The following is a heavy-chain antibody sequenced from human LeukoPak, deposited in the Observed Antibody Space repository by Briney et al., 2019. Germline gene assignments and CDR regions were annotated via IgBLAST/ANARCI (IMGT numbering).Heavy chain of an antibody. J-gene: IGHJ4*02. CDR1: GFTFNDYA. CDR3: AKDGAVAGLRYFDY. CDR2: INWNSGIT. V-gene: IGHV3-9*01. Sequence: GGSLRLSCAASGFTFNDYAMHWVRQAPGKGLEWVSGINWNSGITGYADSVKGRFTISRDNAKNSLYLQMNSLRAEDTAFYYCAKDGAVAGLRYFDYWGQGTLVTVSS. D-gene: IGHD6-19*01.